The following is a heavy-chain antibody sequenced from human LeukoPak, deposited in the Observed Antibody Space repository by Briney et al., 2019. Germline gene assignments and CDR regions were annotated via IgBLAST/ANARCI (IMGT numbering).Heavy chain of an antibody. CDR1: GGSISSFY. D-gene: IGHD3-3*01. CDR2: IHYSGNS. CDR3: AKEAGSGIDY. J-gene: IGHJ4*02. Sequence: SETLSLTCSVSGGSISSFYWTWIRQSPGKGLEWIGNIHYSGNSNYNPSLKSRVTISIDTSRKQFLLKLSSVTAADTAVYYCAKEAGSGIDYWGQGTLVTVSS. V-gene: IGHV4-59*12.